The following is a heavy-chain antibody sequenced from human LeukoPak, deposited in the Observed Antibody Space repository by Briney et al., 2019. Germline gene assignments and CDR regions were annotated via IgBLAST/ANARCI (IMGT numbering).Heavy chain of an antibody. CDR1: GYTLTELS. D-gene: IGHD3-22*01. J-gene: IGHJ4*02. CDR3: ATDSSGYFAPDY. CDR2: FDPEDGET. V-gene: IGHV1-24*01. Sequence: ASVKVSCKVSGYTLTELSMHWVRQAPGKGLEWMGGFDPEDGETIYAQKFQGRVTMTEDTSTDTAYMELSSLRSEDTAVYYCATDSSGYFAPDYWGQGTLVTVSS.